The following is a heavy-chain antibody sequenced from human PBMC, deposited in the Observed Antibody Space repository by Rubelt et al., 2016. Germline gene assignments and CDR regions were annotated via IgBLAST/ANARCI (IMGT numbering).Heavy chain of an antibody. J-gene: IGHJ4*02. V-gene: IGHV3-21*01. CDR2: ISSSSSYI. Sequence: GGSLRLSCAASGFTFSNAWMTWVRQAPGKGLEWVSSISSSSSYIYYADSVKGRFTVSRDNSKNSLYLQMNSLRAEDTAVYYCARDLLFGGQGTLVTVSS. CDR3: ARDLLF. D-gene: IGHD2-15*01. CDR1: GFTFSNAW.